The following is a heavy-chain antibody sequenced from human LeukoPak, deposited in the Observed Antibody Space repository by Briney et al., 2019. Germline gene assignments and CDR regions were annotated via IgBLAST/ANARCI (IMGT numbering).Heavy chain of an antibody. Sequence: PGGSLRLSCAASGFTFDDYAMSWVRQTPGKGLEWVSGINWNGGSTGYADSVKGRFTISRDNAKYPLYLEMNSLRAEDTALYHCARGGYGSGSYYYYYYYMDVWGKGTTVTVSS. V-gene: IGHV3-20*01. CDR3: ARGGYGSGSYYYYYYYMDV. J-gene: IGHJ6*03. CDR2: INWNGGST. CDR1: GFTFDDYA. D-gene: IGHD3-10*01.